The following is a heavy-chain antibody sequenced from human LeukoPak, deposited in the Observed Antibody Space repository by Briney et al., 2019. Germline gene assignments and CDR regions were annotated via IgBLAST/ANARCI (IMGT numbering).Heavy chain of an antibody. CDR1: GGSFSGCY. J-gene: IGHJ6*02. CDR3: ASSRFYRESSGWTHAMDV. V-gene: IGHV4-34*01. CDR2: INHSGTT. Sequence: SETLSLTCVVYGGSFSGCYWGWVRQPPGKGLEWIGEINHSGTTNYNPSLTSRVTVSLDMSKNQFSLKLRSVTAADTAVYYCASSRFYRESSGWTHAMDVWGQGTTVTVSS. D-gene: IGHD3-22*01.